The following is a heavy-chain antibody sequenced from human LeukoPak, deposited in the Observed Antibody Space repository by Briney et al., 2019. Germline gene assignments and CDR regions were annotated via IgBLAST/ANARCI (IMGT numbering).Heavy chain of an antibody. D-gene: IGHD6-19*01. CDR1: GFTFSSCA. V-gene: IGHV3-23*01. J-gene: IGHJ4*02. Sequence: GGSLRRSCAASGFTFSSCAMSWVRQAPGKGLEWVSGISGSGGSTYYADSVKGRFTISRDNSKNTLYLQMNSLRAEDTAVYYCAKKRVAVAGTHYFDYWGQGTLVTVSS. CDR2: ISGSGGST. CDR3: AKKRVAVAGTHYFDY.